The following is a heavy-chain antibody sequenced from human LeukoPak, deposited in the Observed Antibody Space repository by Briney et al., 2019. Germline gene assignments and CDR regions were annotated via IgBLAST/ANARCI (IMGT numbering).Heavy chain of an antibody. CDR3: ARVRYCSSTSCPSWFDP. Sequence: ASVKVSRKASGYTFTGYYMHWVRQAPGQGLEWMGWINPNSGGTNYAQKFQGRVTMTRDTSISTAYMELSRLRSDDTAVYYCARVRYCSSTSCPSWFDPWGQGTLVTVSS. J-gene: IGHJ5*02. D-gene: IGHD2-2*01. CDR2: INPNSGGT. V-gene: IGHV1-2*02. CDR1: GYTFTGYY.